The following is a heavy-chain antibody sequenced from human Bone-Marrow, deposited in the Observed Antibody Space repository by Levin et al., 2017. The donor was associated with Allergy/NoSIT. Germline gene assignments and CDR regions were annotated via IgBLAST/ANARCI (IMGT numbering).Heavy chain of an antibody. D-gene: IGHD1-26*01. J-gene: IGHJ5*02. CDR1: GYIFSNYW. CDR2: VYPGDSDT. V-gene: IGHV5-51*01. Sequence: KSGESLKISCKGSGYIFSNYWIGWVRQMPGKGLEWMGVVYPGDSDTRYSPSFQGQVTISVDKSITTAYLQWSSLKASDIATYYCAGAPIMGINSGWFDPWGQGTPVTVSS. CDR3: AGAPIMGINSGWFDP.